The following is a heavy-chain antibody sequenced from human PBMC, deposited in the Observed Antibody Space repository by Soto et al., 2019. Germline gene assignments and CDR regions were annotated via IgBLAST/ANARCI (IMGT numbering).Heavy chain of an antibody. D-gene: IGHD3-10*01. J-gene: IGHJ5*02. V-gene: IGHV1-18*01. Sequence: GASVKVSCKASGYTFTSYGISWVRQAPGQGLEWMGWISAYNGNTNYAQKLQGRVTMTTDTSTSTAYMELRSLRSDDTAVYYCARAATMVLGVIIIEGNWFDPWGQGTLVPVSS. CDR2: ISAYNGNT. CDR3: ARAATMVLGVIIIEGNWFDP. CDR1: GYTFTSYG.